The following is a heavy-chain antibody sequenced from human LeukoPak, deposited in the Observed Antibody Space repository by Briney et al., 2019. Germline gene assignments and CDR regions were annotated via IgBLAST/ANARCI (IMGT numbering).Heavy chain of an antibody. CDR1: GFTFSSYW. D-gene: IGHD3-16*02. V-gene: IGHV3-7*01. Sequence: GGSLRLSCAASGFTFSSYWMSWVRQAPGEELEWVANIKQDGSEKYYVDSVKGRFTISRDNAKNSLYLQMNSLRAEDTAVYYCARDRRYDYVWGSYLPHYYFDYWGQGTLVTVSS. CDR2: IKQDGSEK. CDR3: ARDRRYDYVWGSYLPHYYFDY. J-gene: IGHJ4*02.